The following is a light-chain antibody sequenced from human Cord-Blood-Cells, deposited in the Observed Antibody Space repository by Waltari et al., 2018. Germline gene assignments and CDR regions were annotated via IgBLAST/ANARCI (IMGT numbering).Light chain of an antibody. CDR2: DVS. CDR1: SSDVGGYNY. J-gene: IGLJ2*01. Sequence: QSALTQPASVSGSPGQSITISCTGTSSDVGGYNYVSWYQQHPGKAPKLMIYDVSNRPAGVSNRCSGSKSGNTASRTISGLQAEDEADYDCSSYTSSSTLVVFGGGTKLTVL. V-gene: IGLV2-14*01. CDR3: SSYTSSSTLVV.